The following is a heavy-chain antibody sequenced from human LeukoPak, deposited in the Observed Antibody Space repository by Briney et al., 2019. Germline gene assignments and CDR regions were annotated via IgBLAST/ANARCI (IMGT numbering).Heavy chain of an antibody. CDR2: INWNGGST. V-gene: IGHV3-20*04. CDR1: GFTFDDYG. D-gene: IGHD3-10*01. Sequence: GGSLRLSCAASGFTFDDYGMSWVRQAPGKGLEWVSGINWNGGSTGYADSVKGRFTISRDNAKNSLYLQMNSLRAEDTALYYCAREMGWFGELLSPPGYWGQGTLVTVSS. CDR3: AREMGWFGELLSPPGY. J-gene: IGHJ4*02.